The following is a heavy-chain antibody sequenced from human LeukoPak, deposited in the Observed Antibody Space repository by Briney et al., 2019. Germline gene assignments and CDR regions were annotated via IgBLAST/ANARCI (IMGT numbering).Heavy chain of an antibody. V-gene: IGHV1-8*02. Sequence: ASVKVSCKAFGFTFIDHYIHWVRQAPGQGLEWMGWMNPNSGNTGYAQKFQGRVTMTRNTSISTAYMELSSLRSEDTAVYYCARGITIFGVVTLDYWGQGTLVTVSS. J-gene: IGHJ4*02. CDR3: ARGITIFGVVTLDY. CDR1: GFTFIDHY. D-gene: IGHD3-3*01. CDR2: MNPNSGNT.